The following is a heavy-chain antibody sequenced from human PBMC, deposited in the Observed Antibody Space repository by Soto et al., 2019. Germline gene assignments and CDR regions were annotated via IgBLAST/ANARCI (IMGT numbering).Heavy chain of an antibody. CDR1: GYTFTSYG. CDR2: ISAYNGNT. CDR3: ASTADYYGSGSPPYYFDY. J-gene: IGHJ4*02. Sequence: ASVKVSCKASGYTFTSYGISWVRQAPGQGLEWMGWISAYNGNTNYAQKLQGRVTMTTDTSTSTAYMELRSLRSDDTAVYYCASTADYYGSGSPPYYFDYWGQGTLVTVSS. V-gene: IGHV1-18*01. D-gene: IGHD3-10*01.